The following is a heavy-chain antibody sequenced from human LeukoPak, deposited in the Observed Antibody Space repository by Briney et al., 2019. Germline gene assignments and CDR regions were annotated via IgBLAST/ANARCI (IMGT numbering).Heavy chain of an antibody. CDR3: AYLGLSSDWNDVPGPQIDH. CDR1: GFTFRDLA. D-gene: IGHD1-1*01. Sequence: GGSLRLSCTASGFTFRDLAMNWVRQAPGKGLEWVSTLSARGSITYYADSVKGRFTISRDDSKNMLYLQMSSLRVDDTAVYYCAYLGLSSDWNDVPGPQIDHWGQGMLVSVSS. CDR2: LSARGSIT. J-gene: IGHJ4*02. V-gene: IGHV3-23*01.